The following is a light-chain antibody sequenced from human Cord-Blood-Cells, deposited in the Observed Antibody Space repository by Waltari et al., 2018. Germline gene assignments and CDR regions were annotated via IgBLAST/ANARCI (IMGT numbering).Light chain of an antibody. Sequence: IKQIQSPSSLPASVVDRVTITCQASQDISNYLNWYQQKPGKAPKLLIYDASNLETGVPSRFSGSGSGTDFTFTISSLQPEDIATYYCQQYDNLPYTFGQGTKLEIK. CDR2: DAS. J-gene: IGKJ2*01. V-gene: IGKV1-33*01. CDR3: QQYDNLPYT. CDR1: QDISNY.